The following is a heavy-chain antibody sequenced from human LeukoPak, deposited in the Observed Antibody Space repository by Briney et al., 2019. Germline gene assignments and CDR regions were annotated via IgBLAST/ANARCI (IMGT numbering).Heavy chain of an antibody. CDR2: ISTQSGNT. V-gene: IGHV1-18*01. J-gene: IGHJ4*02. D-gene: IGHD4-17*01. CDR1: GYTLTSCV. CDR3: ARGAYGDK. Sequence: ASVKVSCEASGYTLTSCVINWMRQAPGQGLEWMGWISTQSGNTNYAQKVQGRLTLTTDRSTNTAYMELRSLRSDDTAVYYCARGAYGDKWGQGTMVTVSS.